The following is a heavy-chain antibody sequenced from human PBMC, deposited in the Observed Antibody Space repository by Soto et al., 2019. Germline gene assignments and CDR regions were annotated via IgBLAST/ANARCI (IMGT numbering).Heavy chain of an antibody. CDR2: IYYRGST. J-gene: IGHJ6*02. CDR3: ARDRVTTVTTAKTYYYHYGIDV. Sequence: QVQLQESGPGLVKPSQTLSLTCTVSGGSISSGDYYWGWIRQPPGKGLEWIGYIYYRGSTYYNPSLRNRVTRSVDTSKNQFSLKLSSVTAADTAVYYCARDRVTTVTTAKTYYYHYGIDVWGQGTTVTVSS. D-gene: IGHD4-17*01. V-gene: IGHV4-30-4*01. CDR1: GGSISSGDYY.